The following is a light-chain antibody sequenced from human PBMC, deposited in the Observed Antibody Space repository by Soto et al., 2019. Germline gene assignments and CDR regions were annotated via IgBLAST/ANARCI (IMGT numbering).Light chain of an antibody. CDR1: QSVSSH. CDR3: QQGGNWPLT. CDR2: DAS. Sequence: EIVLTQSRATLSLSPGERATVSCRASQSVSSHLAWYQQKRGQAPRLLIYDASSRASGIPARFSGSGSGTDFTLTISSLEPEDFAVYYCQQGGNWPLTFGQGTRLEIK. J-gene: IGKJ5*01. V-gene: IGKV3-11*01.